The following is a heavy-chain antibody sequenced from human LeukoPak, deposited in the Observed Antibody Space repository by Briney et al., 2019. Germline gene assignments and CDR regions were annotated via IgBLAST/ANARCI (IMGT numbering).Heavy chain of an antibody. CDR2: ISGSGGNT. V-gene: IGHV3-23*01. CDR1: GFRFRTYA. CDR3: AKATSGSDWYGGADY. D-gene: IGHD6-19*01. J-gene: IGHJ4*02. Sequence: PGGSLRLSCAASGFRFRTYAMAWVRQAPGKGLEWVSIISGSGGNTHSADSVKGRFAISRDNSWNTLYLQMNSLTAEDTAVYYCAKATSGSDWYGGADYWGQGTLVTVSS.